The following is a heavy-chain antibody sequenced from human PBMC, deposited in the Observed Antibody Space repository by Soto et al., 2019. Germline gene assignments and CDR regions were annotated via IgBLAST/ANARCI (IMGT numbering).Heavy chain of an antibody. CDR2: IIPIFGTA. CDR3: ARVSDPLEYTNQWFDR. D-gene: IGHD6-6*01. CDR1: GGTFSSSA. J-gene: IGHJ5*02. V-gene: IGHV1-69*13. Sequence: SVKVACKASGGTFSSSAISWVRQAPGQGLEWMGGIIPIFGTANYAQKFQGRVTITAEESTSTAYMELSSLRSEDTAVYYCARVSDPLEYTNQWFDRWGQGTLVTVSS.